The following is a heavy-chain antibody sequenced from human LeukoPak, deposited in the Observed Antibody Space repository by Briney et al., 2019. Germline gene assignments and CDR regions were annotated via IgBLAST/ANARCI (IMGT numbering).Heavy chain of an antibody. CDR2: ISWNSGSI. CDR3: ARGLGWLHS. CDR1: GFTFDDYA. V-gene: IGHV3-9*01. D-gene: IGHD3/OR15-3a*01. J-gene: IGHJ5*02. Sequence: PGGSLRLSCAASGFTFDDYAMHWVQQAPGKGLEWVSGISWNSGSIGYADSVKGRFTISRDNAKNSLCLQMNSLRAEDTAVYYCARGLGWLHSWGQGTLVTVSS.